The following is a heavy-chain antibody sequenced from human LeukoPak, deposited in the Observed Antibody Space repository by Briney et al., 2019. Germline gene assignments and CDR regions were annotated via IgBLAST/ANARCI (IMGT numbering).Heavy chain of an antibody. CDR1: GFTFSSYA. V-gene: IGHV3-23*01. CDR3: AKGGDFWSGPQFDY. CDR2: ISGSGGGT. J-gene: IGHJ4*02. Sequence: GGSLRLSCAASGFTFSSYAMSWVRQAPGEGLEWVSGISGSGGGTYYADSVKGRFTISRDNSKNTLYLQMNSLRAEDTAVYYCAKGGDFWSGPQFDYWGQGTLVTVSS. D-gene: IGHD3-3*01.